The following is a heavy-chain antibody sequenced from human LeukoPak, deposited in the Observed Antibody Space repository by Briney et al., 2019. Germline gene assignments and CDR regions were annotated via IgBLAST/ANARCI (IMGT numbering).Heavy chain of an antibody. CDR2: IYTSGST. J-gene: IGHJ3*02. Sequence: PSETLSLTCTVSGGSISSYYWSWIRQPAGKGLEWIGRIYTSGSTNYNPSLKSRVTMSVDTSKNQFSLKLSSVTAADTAVYYCARDPSSSWYDAFDIWGQGTMVTVSS. V-gene: IGHV4-4*07. CDR3: ARDPSSSWYDAFDI. CDR1: GGSISSYY. D-gene: IGHD6-13*01.